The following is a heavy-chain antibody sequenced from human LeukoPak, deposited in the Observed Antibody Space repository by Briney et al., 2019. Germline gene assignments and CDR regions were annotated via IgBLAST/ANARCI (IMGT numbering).Heavy chain of an antibody. CDR3: ARGRRSGWYVYFDY. J-gene: IGHJ4*02. Sequence: GGSLRLSCAASGFTVSSNYMSWVRQAPGKGLEWVSVIYSGGSTYYADPVKGRFTISRDNSKYTLYLQMNSLRAEDTAVYYCARGRRSGWYVYFDYWGQGTLVTVSS. CDR1: GFTVSSNY. D-gene: IGHD6-19*01. V-gene: IGHV3-66*02. CDR2: IYSGGST.